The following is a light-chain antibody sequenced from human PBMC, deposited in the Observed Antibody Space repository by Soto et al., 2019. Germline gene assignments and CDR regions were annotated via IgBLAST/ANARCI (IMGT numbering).Light chain of an antibody. J-gene: IGKJ4*01. Sequence: DIVMTQSPLSLPVTPGEPASISCRSSQSLLHSNGYNYLDWYLQKPGQSPQLLIYLGSSRASGVPDRFSGSGSGTDFTLKIRRVEAEDVGVYYCMQAIQTPLTFGGGTKVDIK. CDR2: LGS. CDR3: MQAIQTPLT. CDR1: QSLLHSNGYNY. V-gene: IGKV2-28*01.